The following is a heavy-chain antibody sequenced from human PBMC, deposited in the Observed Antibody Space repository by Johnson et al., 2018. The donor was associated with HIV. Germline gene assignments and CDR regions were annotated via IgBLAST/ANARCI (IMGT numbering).Heavy chain of an antibody. Sequence: VQLVESGGGLVQPGGSLRLSCAASGFTFNTYGMHWVRQAPGKGLEWVSAISGSGGSRYYADSVKGRFTISRDNSKNTLYLQVTSLRTEDTAVYYCARGRITTIVMDLRGGGFDIWGQGTMVIVSS. V-gene: IGHV3-NL1*01. D-gene: IGHD3-22*01. CDR1: GFTFNTYG. CDR3: ARGRITTIVMDLRGGGFDI. CDR2: ISGSGGSR. J-gene: IGHJ3*02.